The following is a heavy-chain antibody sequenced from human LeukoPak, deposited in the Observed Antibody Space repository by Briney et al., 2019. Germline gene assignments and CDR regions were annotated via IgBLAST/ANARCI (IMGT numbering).Heavy chain of an antibody. CDR1: GYTFTSNG. D-gene: IGHD6-19*01. J-gene: IGHJ6*03. CDR3: ARRCSSGWSVSLEYYYYYYMDV. Sequence: GASVKVSCKASGYTFTSNGFNWVRQAPGQGLQWMGWIKTNPGNPTYAQGFTGRFVFSLDTSVSTAYLQISSLKAEDTAVYYCARRCSSGWSVSLEYYYYYYMDVWGKGTTVTVSS. CDR2: IKTNPGNP. V-gene: IGHV7-4-1*02.